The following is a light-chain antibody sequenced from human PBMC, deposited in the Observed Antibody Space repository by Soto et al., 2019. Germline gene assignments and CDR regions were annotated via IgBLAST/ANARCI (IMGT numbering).Light chain of an antibody. J-gene: IGKJ2*01. V-gene: IGKV3-11*01. CDR2: DAS. CDR3: QQRSNLPQT. CDR1: QSVSSY. Sequence: EIVLTQSPATLSLSPGERATLSCRASQSVSSYLAWYQQKPGQAPRLLIYDASNRATGIPARFSGSGSGTNFTLTISSLEPEDFAVYYCQQRSNLPQTFDQGTKLEIK.